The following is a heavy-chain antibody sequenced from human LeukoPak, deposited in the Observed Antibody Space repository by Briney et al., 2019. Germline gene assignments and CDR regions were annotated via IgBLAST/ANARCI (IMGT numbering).Heavy chain of an antibody. CDR3: ARLERRQEAFDI. D-gene: IGHD1-1*01. V-gene: IGHV4-59*08. Sequence: SETLSLTCTVSGGSISSQYWSWIRQPPGKGLEWIGYSYYTGSTNYNPSLKSRVTISVDPSKSQFSLRLSSVTAADTAVYYCARLERRQEAFDIWGQGTMVTVSS. J-gene: IGHJ3*02. CDR1: GGSISSQY. CDR2: SYYTGST.